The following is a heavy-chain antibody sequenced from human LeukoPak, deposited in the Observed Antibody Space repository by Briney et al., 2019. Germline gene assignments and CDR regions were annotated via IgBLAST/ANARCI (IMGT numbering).Heavy chain of an antibody. V-gene: IGHV4-39*07. Sequence: SETLSLTCTVSGGSISSSSYYWGWIRQPPGKGLEWIGSIYYSGSTYYNPSLKSRVTISVDTSKNQFSLKLSSVTAADTAVYYCARGSGDWTYYFDYWGQGTLVTVSS. CDR3: ARGSGDWTYYFDY. CDR2: IYYSGST. J-gene: IGHJ4*02. CDR1: GGSISSSSYY. D-gene: IGHD2-21*02.